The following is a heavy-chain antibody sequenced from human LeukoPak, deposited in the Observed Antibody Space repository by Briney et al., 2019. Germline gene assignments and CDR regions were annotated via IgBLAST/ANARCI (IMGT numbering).Heavy chain of an antibody. D-gene: IGHD6-13*01. J-gene: IGHJ4*02. CDR2: ISDSGGST. CDR1: GFSFSTSW. CDR3: AKGSSNWRDYYYFDY. Sequence: GGSLRLSCTTSGFSFSTSWMSWVRQTPGKGLAWVSAISDSGGSTQYADSVKGRFIISRDNSKNTLYLQMNSLRVEDTAVYYCAKGSSNWRDYYYFDYWGQGTLVTVSS. V-gene: IGHV3-23*01.